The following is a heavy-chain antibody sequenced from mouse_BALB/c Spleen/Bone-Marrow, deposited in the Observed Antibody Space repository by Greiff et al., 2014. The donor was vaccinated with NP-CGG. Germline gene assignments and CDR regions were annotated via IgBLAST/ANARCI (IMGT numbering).Heavy chain of an antibody. CDR2: IDPANGNT. J-gene: IGHJ1*01. Sequence: VQLQQSGAELVKPGASVKLSCTASGFNIKDTYMHWVKQRPEQGLEWIGRIDPANGNTKYDPKFQGKATITADTSSNTAYLLLSSLTSEDTAVYYCARYDYGWYFYVWGAGTTVTVSS. CDR3: ARYDYGWYFYV. D-gene: IGHD1-1*01. CDR1: GFNIKDTY. V-gene: IGHV14-3*02.